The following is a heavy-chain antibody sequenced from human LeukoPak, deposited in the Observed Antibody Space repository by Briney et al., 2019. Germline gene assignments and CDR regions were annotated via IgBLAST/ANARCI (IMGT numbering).Heavy chain of an antibody. CDR1: GYTFTSYG. V-gene: IGHV1-18*04. J-gene: IGHJ5*02. D-gene: IGHD6-13*01. CDR3: ARDPRSSWYLGERFDP. Sequence: EASVKVSCKASGYTFTSYGISWVRQAPGQGLEWMGWISAYNGNTNYAQKLQGRVTMTTDTSTSTAYMELRSLRSDDTAVYYCARDPRSSWYLGERFDPWGQGTLVTVSS. CDR2: ISAYNGNT.